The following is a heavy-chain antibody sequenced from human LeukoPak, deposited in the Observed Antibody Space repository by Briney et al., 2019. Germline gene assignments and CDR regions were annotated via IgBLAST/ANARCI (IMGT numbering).Heavy chain of an antibody. V-gene: IGHV4-59*08. D-gene: IGHD1-1*01. J-gene: IGHJ4*02. CDR1: GGSMSSFY. CDR3: ARALGTY. CDR2: IFYSGST. Sequence: PSETLSLTCSVSGGSMSSFYWSWIRQPPGKGLEWIGYIFYSGSTNYNPSLKSRVTLSVDTSKSQFSLKVDSVTAADTAVYYCARALGTYWGQGTLVTVSS.